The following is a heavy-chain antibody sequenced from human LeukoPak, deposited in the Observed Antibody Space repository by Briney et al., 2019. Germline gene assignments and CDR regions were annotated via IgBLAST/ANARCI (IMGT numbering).Heavy chain of an antibody. J-gene: IGHJ4*02. CDR1: GGSISSYY. CDR3: ARVGDSYDSSGYPFDY. Sequence: SETLSLTCTVSGGSISSYYLSWIRQPAGKALEWIGRIYTSGSAKYNPSLKSRVTMSVDTSKNQFSLKLSSVTAADTAVYYCARVGDSYDSSGYPFDYWGQGTLVTVSS. CDR2: IYTSGSA. V-gene: IGHV4-4*07. D-gene: IGHD3-22*01.